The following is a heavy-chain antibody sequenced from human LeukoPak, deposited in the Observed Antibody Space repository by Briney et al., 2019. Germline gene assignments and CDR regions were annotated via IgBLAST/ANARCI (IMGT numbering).Heavy chain of an antibody. J-gene: IGHJ4*02. CDR3: AKSWELIEPFDY. CDR2: IYYSGST. CDR1: GGSISSSSYY. V-gene: IGHV4-39*01. Sequence: PSETLSLTCTVSGGSISSSSYYWGWIRQPPGKGLEWIGSIYYSGSTYYNPSLKSRVTISVDTSKNQFSLKLSSVTAADTAVYYCAKSWELIEPFDYWGQGTLVTVSS. D-gene: IGHD1-26*01.